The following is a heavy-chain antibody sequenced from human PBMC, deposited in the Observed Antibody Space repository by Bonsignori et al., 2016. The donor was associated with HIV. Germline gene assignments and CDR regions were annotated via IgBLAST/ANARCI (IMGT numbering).Heavy chain of an antibody. J-gene: IGHJ5*02. CDR3: ARAHVLLPSGAPGWFDP. D-gene: IGHD3-10*01. Sequence: WIRQPPGKGLEWIGYIYYSGSTNYNPSLKSRVTISVDTSKNQFSLKLSSVTAADTAVYYCARAHVLLPSGAPGWFDPWGQGTLVTVSS. V-gene: IGHV4-59*01. CDR2: IYYSGST.